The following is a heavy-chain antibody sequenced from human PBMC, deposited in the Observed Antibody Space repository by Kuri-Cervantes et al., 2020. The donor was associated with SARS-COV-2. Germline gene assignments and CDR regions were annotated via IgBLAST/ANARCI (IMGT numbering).Heavy chain of an antibody. V-gene: IGHV3-11*01. D-gene: IGHD3-10*01. J-gene: IGHJ3*02. CDR1: GFTFSDYY. CDR2: ISSSGSTI. Sequence: GESLKISCAASGFTFSDYYMSWIRQAPGKGLEWVSYISSSGSTIYYADSVKGRFTISRDNAKNSLYLQMNSLRAEDTAVYYCAGPKGTRGYDAFDIWGQGTMVTVSS. CDR3: AGPKGTRGYDAFDI.